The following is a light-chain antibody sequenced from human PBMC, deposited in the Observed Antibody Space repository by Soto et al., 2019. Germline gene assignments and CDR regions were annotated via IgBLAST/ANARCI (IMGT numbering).Light chain of an antibody. CDR1: QTMTNY. CDR2: LVS. V-gene: IGKV1-39*01. CDR3: QQTHIFPWT. J-gene: IGKJ1*01. Sequence: IQMTQSPSSLSASVGDRVTITCRTSQTMTNYLNWYQHKPEEAPKLLIYLVSNLQSGVPSRFSGSGSGTDFTLTINSLQPEAFATYYCQQTHIFPWTFRQGTTVDI.